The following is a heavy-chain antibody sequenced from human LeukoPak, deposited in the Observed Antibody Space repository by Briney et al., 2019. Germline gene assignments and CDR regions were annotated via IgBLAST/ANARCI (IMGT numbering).Heavy chain of an antibody. J-gene: IGHJ3*02. CDR3: ARANYDILTGSHDAFGI. D-gene: IGHD3-9*01. V-gene: IGHV4-59*11. CDR2: IYYSGST. CDR1: GGSISSHY. Sequence: SETLSLTCTVSGGSISSHYWSWIRQPPGKGLEWIGYIYYSGSTNYSPSLKSRVTISVDTSKNQFSLKLSSVTAADTAVYYCARANYDILTGSHDAFGIWGQGTMVTVSS.